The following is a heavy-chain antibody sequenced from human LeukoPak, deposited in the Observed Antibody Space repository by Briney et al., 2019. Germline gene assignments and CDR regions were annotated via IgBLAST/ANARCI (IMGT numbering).Heavy chain of an antibody. Sequence: GGSLRLSCAASGFTFSSYAMHWVRQAPGRGLEYVSAISSNGGSTYYANSVKGRFTISRDNSKNTLYLQMGSLRAEDMAVYYCAREYSSSSGDAFDIWGQGTMVTVSS. CDR3: AREYSSSSGDAFDI. CDR2: ISSNGGST. CDR1: GFTFSSYA. J-gene: IGHJ3*02. D-gene: IGHD6-6*01. V-gene: IGHV3-64*01.